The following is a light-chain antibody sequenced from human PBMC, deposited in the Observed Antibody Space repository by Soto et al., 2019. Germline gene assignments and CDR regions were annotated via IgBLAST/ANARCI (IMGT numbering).Light chain of an antibody. CDR1: QSVSSSY. CDR2: GAS. CDR3: QQYGSSLGFT. Sequence: EIVLTQSPGTLSLSPGERATLSCRASQSVSSSYLAWYQQKPGQAPRLLIYGASSRATGIPVRFSGSGSGTYFTLIISRLEPEDFAVYYCQQYGSSLGFTFGPGTKVDIK. V-gene: IGKV3-20*01. J-gene: IGKJ3*01.